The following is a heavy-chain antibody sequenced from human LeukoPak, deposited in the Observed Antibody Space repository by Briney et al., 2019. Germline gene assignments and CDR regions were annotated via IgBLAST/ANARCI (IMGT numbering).Heavy chain of an antibody. CDR3: ASLPTPLLWFGDTPAFDI. CDR1: GFTFSSYA. D-gene: IGHD3-10*01. CDR2: ISYDGSNK. J-gene: IGHJ3*02. V-gene: IGHV3-30-3*01. Sequence: PGGSLRLSCAASGFTFSSYAMHWVRRAPGKGLEWVAVISYDGSNKYYADSVKGRFTISRDNSKNTLYLQMNSLRAKDTAVYYCASLPTPLLWFGDTPAFDIWGQGTMVTVSS.